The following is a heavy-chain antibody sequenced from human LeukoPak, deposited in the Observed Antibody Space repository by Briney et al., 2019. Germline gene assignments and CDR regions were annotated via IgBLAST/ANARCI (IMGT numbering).Heavy chain of an antibody. Sequence: GGSLRLSCADSGFTFSNSAMSWARQAPGKGLEWVSGISASGGRAYYADSVKGRFTISRDNSKNTLFLQMNTLRAEDTALYYCAKDRTSSPAGDWGQGTLVTVSS. V-gene: IGHV3-23*01. D-gene: IGHD6-13*01. J-gene: IGHJ4*02. CDR3: AKDRTSSPAGD. CDR2: ISASGGRA. CDR1: GFTFSNSA.